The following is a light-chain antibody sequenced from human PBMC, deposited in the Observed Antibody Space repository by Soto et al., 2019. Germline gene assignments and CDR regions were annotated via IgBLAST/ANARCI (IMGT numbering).Light chain of an antibody. V-gene: IGKV3-20*01. CDR2: GTY. CDR3: QQFGTSPLWT. Sequence: EIVLTQSPGTLSLSPGERATLSCRASQSVNSNYLAWYQQNPGQAPRLLMYGTYTRATGFPDRFSGSGSGTDFTLTISRLETEDFAVYFCQQFGTSPLWTFGQGTKV. CDR1: QSVNSNY. J-gene: IGKJ1*01.